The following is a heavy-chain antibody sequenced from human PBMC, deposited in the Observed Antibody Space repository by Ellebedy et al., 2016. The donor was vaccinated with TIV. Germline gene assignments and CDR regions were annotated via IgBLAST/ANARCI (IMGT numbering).Heavy chain of an antibody. CDR2: IRFDGNNA. CDR1: GFIFSDSG. V-gene: IGHV3-30*02. D-gene: IGHD5-18*01. CDR3: AKDRDNYGGAPYNGMDI. J-gene: IGHJ6*02. Sequence: GGSLRLSCAASGFIFSDSGMNWVRQAPGKGLEWVAFIRFDGNNAYYADSAKGRFTISRANSKNTLYLQMNSLRAEDTAVYYCAKDRDNYGGAPYNGMDIWGQGTTVTVSS.